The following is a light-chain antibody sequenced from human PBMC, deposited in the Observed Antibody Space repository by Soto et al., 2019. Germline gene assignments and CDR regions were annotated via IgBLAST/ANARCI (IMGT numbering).Light chain of an antibody. J-gene: IGKJ2*01. CDR1: QRISTY. Sequence: DIQMTQSPSSLSASGGDRVSISCRASQRISTYLHWYQQRPGKAPKLLIYAASYLQSGVPSRFSGSASGTDFTLTISSLDPEDFATDYCQQSYTTPRTFGQGTKLEIK. CDR3: QQSYTTPRT. V-gene: IGKV1-39*01. CDR2: AAS.